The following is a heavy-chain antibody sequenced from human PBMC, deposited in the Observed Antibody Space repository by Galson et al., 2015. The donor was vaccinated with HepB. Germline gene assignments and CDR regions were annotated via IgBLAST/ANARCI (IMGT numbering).Heavy chain of an antibody. J-gene: IGHJ6*02. D-gene: IGHD2-2*01. CDR1: GYSFTSYW. CDR3: AKTTGYCSSTSCYYYYGMDV. CDR2: IDPSDSYT. V-gene: IGHV5-10-1*01. Sequence: QSGAEVKKPGESLRISCKGSGYSFTSYWISWVRQMPGKGLEWMGRIDPSDSYTNYSPSFQGHVTISADKSISTAYLQWSSLKASDTAMYYCAKTTGYCSSTSCYYYYGMDVWGQGTTVTVSS.